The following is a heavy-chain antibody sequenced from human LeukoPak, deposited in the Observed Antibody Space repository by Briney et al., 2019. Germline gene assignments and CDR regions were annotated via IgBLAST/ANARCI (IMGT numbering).Heavy chain of an antibody. D-gene: IGHD3-3*01. CDR2: IYYSGST. J-gene: IGHJ5*02. CDR3: ARGDFWSGYVPSWFDP. V-gene: IGHV4-30-4*08. CDR1: GGSISSGDYY. Sequence: SETLSLTCTVSGGSISSGDYYWSWVRQPPGKGLEWIGYIYYSGSTYYNPSLKSRVTISVDMSKNQFSLKLSSVTAADTAVYYCARGDFWSGYVPSWFDPWGQGTLVTVSS.